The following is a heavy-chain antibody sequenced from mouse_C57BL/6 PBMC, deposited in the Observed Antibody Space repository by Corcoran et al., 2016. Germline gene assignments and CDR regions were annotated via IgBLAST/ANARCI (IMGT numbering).Heavy chain of an antibody. V-gene: IGHV9-3*01. CDR2: INTYSGVP. J-gene: IGHJ4*01. Sequence: QIQLVQSGPELKKPGETVKISCMASGYTFTTYGMSWVKQAPGKGLKWMGWINTYSGVPTYADDFKGRFVFSLETSASTAYLQINNLKNEDTATYFCARNKENAMDYWGQGTSVTVSS. CDR3: ARNKENAMDY. CDR1: GYTFTTYG.